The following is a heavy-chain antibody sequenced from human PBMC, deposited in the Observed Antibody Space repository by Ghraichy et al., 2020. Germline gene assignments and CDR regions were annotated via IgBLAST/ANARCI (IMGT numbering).Heavy chain of an antibody. D-gene: IGHD2-21*01. CDR2: INWNGGST. Sequence: GGSLRLSCAASGFTFDDYGMSWVRQAPGKGLEWVSGINWNGGSTGYADSVKGRFTISRDNAKNSLYLQMNSLRAEDTALYHCARAKGDEDRNYYYGMDVWGQGTTVTVSS. CDR1: GFTFDDYG. J-gene: IGHJ6*02. CDR3: ARAKGDEDRNYYYGMDV. V-gene: IGHV3-20*01.